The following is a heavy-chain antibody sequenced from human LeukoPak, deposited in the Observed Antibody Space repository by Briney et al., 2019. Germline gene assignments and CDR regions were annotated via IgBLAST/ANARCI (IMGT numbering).Heavy chain of an antibody. Sequence: SGPTLVNTTQTLTLTCTFSGFSLSTSGVGVGWVRQPPGKALGWLALIYWDDDKPYSPSLKSRLTITKDTSKNQVVLTMTNMDPVDTATYYCAHNAGGYSYGYPPSFDYWGQGTLVTVSS. V-gene: IGHV2-5*02. D-gene: IGHD5-18*01. CDR2: IYWDDDK. CDR1: GFSLSTSGVG. CDR3: AHNAGGYSYGYPPSFDY. J-gene: IGHJ4*02.